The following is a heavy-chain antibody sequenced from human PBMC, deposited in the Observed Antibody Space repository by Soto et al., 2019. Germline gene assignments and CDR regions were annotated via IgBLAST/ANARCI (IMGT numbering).Heavy chain of an antibody. J-gene: IGHJ5*02. V-gene: IGHV5-51*01. CDR1: GYRFSNYW. D-gene: IGHD3-16*01. Sequence: GASLKVSCMGSGYRFSNYWSGWVRQMPGKGLECMGVVCLSDTTTSYRPSFKGQVTISADNSISTAYLQWSSRKATDTALYQGAREGGASQGWFGPWGQGTRVTVSS. CDR2: VCLSDTTT. CDR3: AREGGASQGWFGP.